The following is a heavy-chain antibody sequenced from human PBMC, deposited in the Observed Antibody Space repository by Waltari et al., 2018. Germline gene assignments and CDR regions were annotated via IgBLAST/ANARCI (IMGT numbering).Heavy chain of an antibody. CDR1: GGTFSSYA. CDR3: AREPVEMATIIYFDY. Sequence: QVQLVQSGAAVKKPGSSVKVSCKASGGTFSSYAISWVRQAPGQGLEWMGGIIPIFGTANYAQKFQGRVTITADESTSTAYMELSSLRSEDTAVYYCAREPVEMATIIYFDYWGQGTLVTVSS. J-gene: IGHJ4*02. CDR2: IIPIFGTA. V-gene: IGHV1-69*01. D-gene: IGHD5-12*01.